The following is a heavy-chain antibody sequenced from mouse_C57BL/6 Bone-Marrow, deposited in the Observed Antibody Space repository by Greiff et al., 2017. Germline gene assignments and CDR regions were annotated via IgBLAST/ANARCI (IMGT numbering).Heavy chain of an antibody. Sequence: QVQLQQPGAELVKPGASVKLSCKASGYTFTSSWMHWVKPRPGQGLAWIGMIPPNSGSTNYNEQFKSKATLTVDKSSSTAYMQLSSRTSEDSSVFYCTREAYYSNCGFAYRGQGALVTVSA. J-gene: IGHJ3*01. V-gene: IGHV1-64*01. CDR3: TREAYYSNCGFAY. D-gene: IGHD2-5*01. CDR1: GYTFTSSW. CDR2: IPPNSGST.